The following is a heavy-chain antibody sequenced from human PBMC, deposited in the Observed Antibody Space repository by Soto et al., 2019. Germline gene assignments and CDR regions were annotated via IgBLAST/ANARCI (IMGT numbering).Heavy chain of an antibody. CDR2: ISYDGSNK. J-gene: IGHJ4*02. V-gene: IGHV3-30*18. D-gene: IGHD3-3*01. CDR1: GFTFSSYG. CDR3: AKDYDFWSGYYDY. Sequence: QVQLVESGGGVVQPGRSLRLSCAASGFTFSSYGMHWVRQAPVKGLEGVADISYDGSNKYYADSVKGRFTISRDNSKNTRYLQMNSLRAEDTAVYYCAKDYDFWSGYYDYWGQGTLVTVSS.